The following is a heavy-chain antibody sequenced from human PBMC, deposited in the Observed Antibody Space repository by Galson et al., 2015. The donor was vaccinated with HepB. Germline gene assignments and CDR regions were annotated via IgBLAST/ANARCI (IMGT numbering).Heavy chain of an antibody. CDR2: ISYDGSNK. D-gene: IGHD2-15*01. Sequence: SLRLSCAASGFTFSSYGMHWVRQAPGKGLEWVAVISYDGSNKYYADSVKGRFTISRDNSKNTLYLQMNSLRAEDTAVYYCAKDLVCSGGSCYGLDYWGQGTLVTVSS. CDR1: GFTFSSYG. J-gene: IGHJ4*02. V-gene: IGHV3-30*18. CDR3: AKDLVCSGGSCYGLDY.